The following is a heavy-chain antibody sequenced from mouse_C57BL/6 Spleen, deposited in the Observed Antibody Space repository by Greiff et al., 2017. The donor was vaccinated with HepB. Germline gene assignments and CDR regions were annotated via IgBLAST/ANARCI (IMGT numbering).Heavy chain of an antibody. CDR3: ARLYYGSYFDY. Sequence: VQLQQSGAELVKPGASVKISCKASGYAFSSYWMNWVKQRPGKGLEWIGQIYPGDGDTNYNGKFKGKATLTADKSSSTAYMQLSSLTSEDSAVYFCARLYYGSYFDYWGQGTTLTVSS. J-gene: IGHJ2*01. CDR1: GYAFSSYW. CDR2: IYPGDGDT. V-gene: IGHV1-80*01. D-gene: IGHD1-1*01.